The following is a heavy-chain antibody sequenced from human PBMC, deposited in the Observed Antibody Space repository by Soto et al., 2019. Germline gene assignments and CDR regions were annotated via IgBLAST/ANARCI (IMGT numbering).Heavy chain of an antibody. V-gene: IGHV4-59*01. CDR1: GGSISSYY. D-gene: IGHD3-10*01. CDR2: IYYSGST. Sequence: PSETLSLTCTVSGGSISSYYWSWIRQPPGKGLEWIGYIYYSGSTNYNPSLKSRVTISVDTSKNQFSLKLSSVTAADTAVYYCARDGTLWFGESGWMDVWGQGTTVTVSS. CDR3: ARDGTLWFGESGWMDV. J-gene: IGHJ6*02.